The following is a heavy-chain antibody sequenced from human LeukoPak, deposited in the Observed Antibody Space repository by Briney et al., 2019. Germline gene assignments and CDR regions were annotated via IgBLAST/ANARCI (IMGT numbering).Heavy chain of an antibody. CDR3: ARDCYHDFWSGYYSGMDV. CDR2: INPSGGST. J-gene: IGHJ6*02. CDR1: GYTFTSYY. V-gene: IGHV1-46*01. D-gene: IGHD3-3*01. Sequence: GASVKVSCKASGYTFTSYYMHWVRQAPGQGLEWMGIINPSGGSTSYAQKFQGRVTMTRDTSTSTVYMELSSLRSEDTAVYYCARDCYHDFWSGYYSGMDVWGQGTTVTVSS.